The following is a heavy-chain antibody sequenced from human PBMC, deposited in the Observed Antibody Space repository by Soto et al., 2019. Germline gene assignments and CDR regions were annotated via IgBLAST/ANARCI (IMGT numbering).Heavy chain of an antibody. CDR1: DASMKSSCQY. J-gene: IGHJ4*02. CDR2: VSDIGST. V-gene: IGHV4-39*01. Sequence: PSETLSLTCTVSDASMKSSCQYWGWIRQPPGKALEWIGSVSDIGSTYYNLSLKSRVTIYVDKSKNKFSLTLTSVTAADTAVYFCARHRMRDWMVFTPHASFDSWGQGLLVTVSS. CDR3: ARHRMRDWMVFTPHASFDS. D-gene: IGHD1-1*01.